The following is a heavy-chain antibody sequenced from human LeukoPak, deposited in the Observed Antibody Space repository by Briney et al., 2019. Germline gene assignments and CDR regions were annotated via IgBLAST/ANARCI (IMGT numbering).Heavy chain of an antibody. Sequence: SETLSLTCTVSGGSISSGGYYWSWIRQHPGKGLEWIGYIYYSGSTYYNPSLKSRVTISVDTSKNQFSLKLSSVTAADTAVYYCASSPSIAAAFDYWGQGTLVTVSS. V-gene: IGHV4-31*03. J-gene: IGHJ4*02. D-gene: IGHD6-13*01. CDR1: GGSISSGGYY. CDR2: IYYSGST. CDR3: ASSPSIAAAFDY.